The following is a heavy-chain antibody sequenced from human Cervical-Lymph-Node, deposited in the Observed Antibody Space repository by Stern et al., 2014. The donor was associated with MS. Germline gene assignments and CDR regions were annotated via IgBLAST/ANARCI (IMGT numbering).Heavy chain of an antibody. D-gene: IGHD3-9*01. J-gene: IGHJ4*02. CDR1: GFSLNSYF. CDR3: VREPPDTGLFDF. Sequence: VQLLQSGAEVKEPGASVKVSCKSSGFSLNSYFIHWVRQAPGQGLEWMGVINPSGDGTSFAQKFRGRVTVTRDTSTSTVFLELSSLRSEDAAIYYCVREPPDTGLFDFWGQGTLVTVSP. CDR2: INPSGDGT. V-gene: IGHV1-46*02.